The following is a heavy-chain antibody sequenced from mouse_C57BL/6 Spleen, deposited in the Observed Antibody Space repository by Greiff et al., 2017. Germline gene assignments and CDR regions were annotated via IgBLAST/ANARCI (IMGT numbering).Heavy chain of an antibody. Sequence: QVQLQQSGPGLVQPSQSLSITCTVSGFSLTSYGVHWVRQSPGKGLEWLGVIWRGGSTDYNAAFMSRMSITTDNSKSQVFFKMNSLQADDTAIYYCASITTVVATGAMDYWGQGTSVTVSS. CDR3: ASITTVVATGAMDY. D-gene: IGHD1-1*01. CDR2: IWRGGST. CDR1: GFSLTSYG. V-gene: IGHV2-5*01. J-gene: IGHJ4*01.